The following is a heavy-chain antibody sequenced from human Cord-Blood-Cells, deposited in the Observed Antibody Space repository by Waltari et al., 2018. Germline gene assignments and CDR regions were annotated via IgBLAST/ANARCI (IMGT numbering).Heavy chain of an antibody. CDR2: IIPILGIA. V-gene: IGHV1-69*04. J-gene: IGHJ6*03. CDR3: ARDGGGIWFGELYYYYYYMDV. Sequence: QGLEWMGRIIPILGIANYAQKFQGRVTITADKSTSTAYMELSSLRSEDTAVYYCARDGGGIWFGELYYYYYYMDVWGKGTTVTVSS. D-gene: IGHD3-10*01.